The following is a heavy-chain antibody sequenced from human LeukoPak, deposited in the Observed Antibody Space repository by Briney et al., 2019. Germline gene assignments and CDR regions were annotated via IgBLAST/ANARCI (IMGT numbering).Heavy chain of an antibody. Sequence: GESLEISCKGSGYSFTSYWIGWVRQMPGKGLEWMGIIYPGDSDTRYSPSFQGQVTISADKSISTAYLQWSSLKASDTAMYYCARQGEQWLVLADAFDIWGQGTMVTVSS. J-gene: IGHJ3*02. D-gene: IGHD6-19*01. CDR2: IYPGDSDT. CDR3: ARQGEQWLVLADAFDI. V-gene: IGHV5-51*01. CDR1: GYSFTSYW.